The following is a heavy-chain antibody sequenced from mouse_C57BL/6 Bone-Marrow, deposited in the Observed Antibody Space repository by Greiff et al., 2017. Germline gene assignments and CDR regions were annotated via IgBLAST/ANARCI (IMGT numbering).Heavy chain of an antibody. Sequence: VQLQQSGAELVKPGASVKLSCTASCFNIKDYYMHWVKQRTEQGLEWIGMIYPEDGEPKYAPKFQGKATITADTSSNTAYLQLSSLTSEDTAVYYCSFISVDYWGQGTTLTVSS. CDR2: IYPEDGEP. J-gene: IGHJ2*01. CDR1: CFNIKDYY. CDR3: SFISVDY. D-gene: IGHD1-1*01. V-gene: IGHV14-2*01.